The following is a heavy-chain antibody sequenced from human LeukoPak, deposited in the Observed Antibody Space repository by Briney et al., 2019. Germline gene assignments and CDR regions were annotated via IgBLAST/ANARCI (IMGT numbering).Heavy chain of an antibody. CDR2: IKQDGSEK. D-gene: IGHD3-22*01. CDR1: VFTFSDYW. Sequence: GGSLRLSCAASVFTFSDYWVSWLRQAPGQGLEWVANIKQDGSEKYYMDSVRGRFTISRDNAKNSLYLQMNSLRAEDTAVYYCARDGDTSGYSDWGQGTLVTVSS. CDR3: ARDGDTSGYSD. V-gene: IGHV3-7*01. J-gene: IGHJ4*02.